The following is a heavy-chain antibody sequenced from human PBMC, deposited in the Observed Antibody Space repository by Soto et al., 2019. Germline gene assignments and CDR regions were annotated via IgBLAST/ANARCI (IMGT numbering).Heavy chain of an antibody. CDR1: GFTFSNYA. D-gene: IGHD1-26*01. CDR2: ISVGVDST. CDR3: AKSSARGIVVAILDY. J-gene: IGHJ4*02. V-gene: IGHV3-23*01. Sequence: GGSLRLSCAASGFTFSNYAMSWVRQAPGKGLEWVSAISVGVDSTYYADSVKGRFTISRDNSKNTLYLQVNSLRAEDTAVFYCAKSSARGIVVAILDYWGQGTVVTVS.